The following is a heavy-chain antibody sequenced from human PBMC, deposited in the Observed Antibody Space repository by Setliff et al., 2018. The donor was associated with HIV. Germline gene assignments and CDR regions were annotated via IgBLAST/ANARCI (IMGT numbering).Heavy chain of an antibody. J-gene: IGHJ4*02. CDR2: ISYEGDLQ. D-gene: IGHD3-22*01. CDR3: ARDKTNVGSITTKGFFIDY. V-gene: IGHV3-30*04. CDR1: GFTFSTSA. Sequence: PGGSLRLSCAASGFTFSTSAMHWVRQAPGKGLEWVAVISYEGDLQYYEDSLQGRFTISRDNSQNILYLQLNSLGPDDTAIYYCARDKTNVGSITTKGFFIDYWGQGALVTVSS.